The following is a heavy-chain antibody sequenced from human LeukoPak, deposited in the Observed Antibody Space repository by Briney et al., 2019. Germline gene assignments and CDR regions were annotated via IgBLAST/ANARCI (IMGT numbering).Heavy chain of an antibody. CDR1: GGSFSGYY. D-gene: IGHD2-15*01. J-gene: IGHJ6*02. V-gene: IGHV4-34*01. CDR2: INHSGST. Sequence: PSETLSLTCAVYGGSFSGYYWSWIRQPPGKGLEWIGEINHSGSTNYNPSLKSRVTISVDTSKNQFSLKLSSVTAADMAVYYCARGMVVVAADYYYYYYGMDVWGQGTTVTVSS. CDR3: ARGMVVVAADYYYYYYGMDV.